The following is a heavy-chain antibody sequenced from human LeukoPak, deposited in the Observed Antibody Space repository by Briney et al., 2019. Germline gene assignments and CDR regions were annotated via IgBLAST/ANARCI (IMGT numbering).Heavy chain of an antibody. CDR2: IKSKTDGGTS. V-gene: IGHV3-15*01. CDR3: TTGLLWFGELLTGDAFDI. D-gene: IGHD3-10*01. CDR1: GFTFSSYE. Sequence: GGSLRLSCAASGFTFSSYEMNWVRQAPGKGLEWVGRIKSKTDGGTSDYAAPVKGRFTISRDDSKNTLYLQMNSLKTEDTAVYYCTTGLLWFGELLTGDAFDIWGQGTMVTVSS. J-gene: IGHJ3*02.